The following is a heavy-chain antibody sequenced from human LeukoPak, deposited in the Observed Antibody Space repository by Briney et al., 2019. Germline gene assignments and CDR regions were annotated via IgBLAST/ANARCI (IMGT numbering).Heavy chain of an antibody. CDR2: ISANNGDT. CDR1: GYTFTSYG. D-gene: IGHD1-1*01. V-gene: IGHV1-18*01. J-gene: IGHJ4*02. Sequence: GASVKVSCKASGYTFTSYGISWARQAPGQGLEWMGWISANNGDTDYPPKLQDRVTMTTDTYTSTAYMELRSLRSDDTAMYYCARESHETREDYWGQGTLVTVSS. CDR3: ARESHETREDY.